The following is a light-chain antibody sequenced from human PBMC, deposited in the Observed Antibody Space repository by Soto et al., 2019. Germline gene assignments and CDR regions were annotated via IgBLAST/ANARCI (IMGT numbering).Light chain of an antibody. CDR1: QRITTY. Sequence: IQMTQYPSSLSASVGDRVTITCRASQRITTYLNWYQQKPGKAPKLLIYAASNLQSGVPSRFSGYGSGTDFILTISSLQPEDFATYYWQQSYTNPKTFGQGTKVDIK. V-gene: IGKV1-39*01. J-gene: IGKJ1*01. CDR2: AAS. CDR3: QQSYTNPKT.